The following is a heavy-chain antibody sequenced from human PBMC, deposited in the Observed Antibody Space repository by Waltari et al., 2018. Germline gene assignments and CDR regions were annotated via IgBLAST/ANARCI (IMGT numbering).Heavy chain of an antibody. V-gene: IGHV3-23*01. CDR2: ISVSGAAI. D-gene: IGHD3-16*01. J-gene: IGHJ6*02. Sequence: EVQLLESGGGLVQPGGSLRLSCAASGFTFSSYAMSWVGQAPGTGLEWVSSISVSGAAIYYADSVKGRFTISRDNSKNTLYLQMISLRAEDTAVYYCAEAGLYVRDYYYDYSMGVWGQGTTVTVSS. CDR1: GFTFSSYA. CDR3: AEAGLYVRDYYYDYSMGV.